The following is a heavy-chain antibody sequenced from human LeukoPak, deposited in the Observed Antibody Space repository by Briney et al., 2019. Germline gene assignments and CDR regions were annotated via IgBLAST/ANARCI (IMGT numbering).Heavy chain of an antibody. V-gene: IGHV1-3*01. D-gene: IGHD6-19*01. CDR1: GYTFTSYA. Sequence: GASVKVSCKASGYTFTSYAIHWVCQAPGQRLEWMGWINAGNGNTKYSQKFQGRVTITRDTSASTAYMELSSLRSEDTAVYYCASGAVAGSEYYYYYYGMDVWGQGTTVTVSS. J-gene: IGHJ6*02. CDR3: ASGAVAGSEYYYYYYGMDV. CDR2: INAGNGNT.